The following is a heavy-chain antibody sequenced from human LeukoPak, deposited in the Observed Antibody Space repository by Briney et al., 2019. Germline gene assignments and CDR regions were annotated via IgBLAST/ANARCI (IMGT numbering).Heavy chain of an antibody. D-gene: IGHD3-16*02. Sequence: SETLSLTCAVYGGSFSGYYWSWIRQPPGKGLEWIGEINHSGSTNYNPSLKSRVTISVDTSKNQFSLKLSSVTAADTAVYYCARETITFGGVIVLLDYWGQGTLVTVSS. V-gene: IGHV4-34*01. J-gene: IGHJ4*02. CDR2: INHSGST. CDR3: ARETITFGGVIVLLDY. CDR1: GGSFSGYY.